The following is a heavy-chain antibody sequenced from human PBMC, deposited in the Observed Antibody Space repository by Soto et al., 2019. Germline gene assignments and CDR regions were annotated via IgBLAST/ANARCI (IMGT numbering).Heavy chain of an antibody. V-gene: IGHV4-34*01. CDR3: AVTATSSYYYYMDV. Sequence: QVQLQQWGAGLLKPSETQSVTCAVYGGSFSGYYWSWIRQPPGKGLEWIGEINHSGSTNYNPSLKSRVTISVDTSKNQFSLMLSSVTAADTAVYYCAVTATSSYYYYMDVWGKGTTVTVSS. CDR2: INHSGST. J-gene: IGHJ6*03. D-gene: IGHD2-21*02. CDR1: GGSFSGYY.